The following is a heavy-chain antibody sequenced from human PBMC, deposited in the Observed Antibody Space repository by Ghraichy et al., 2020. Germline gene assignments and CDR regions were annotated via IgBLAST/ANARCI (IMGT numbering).Heavy chain of an antibody. CDR2: ISAYTGNT. J-gene: IGHJ3*02. CDR3: ACGILTADDAFDI. CDR1: TFTTYG. Sequence: ASVKVSCKAETFTTYGVHWVRQAPGQGPEWMGWISAYTGNTKLAQKFQDRVTLTTDSSTTTAYLELRRLRSDDTAVYFCACGILTADDAFDIWGQGTMVIVSS. V-gene: IGHV1-18*01. D-gene: IGHD3-9*01.